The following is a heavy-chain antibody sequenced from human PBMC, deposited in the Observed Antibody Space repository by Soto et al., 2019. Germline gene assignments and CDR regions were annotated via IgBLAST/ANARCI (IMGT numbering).Heavy chain of an antibody. CDR2: ISGSGGST. D-gene: IGHD3-9*01. Sequence: GGSLRLSCAASGFTFISYVMSWVRQAPGKGLEWVSAISGSGGSTYYADSVKGRFTISRDNSKNTLYLQMNSLRAEDTAVYYCARRAPYYDILTGYYFDYWGQGTLVTVSS. V-gene: IGHV3-23*01. CDR1: GFTFISYV. J-gene: IGHJ4*02. CDR3: ARRAPYYDILTGYYFDY.